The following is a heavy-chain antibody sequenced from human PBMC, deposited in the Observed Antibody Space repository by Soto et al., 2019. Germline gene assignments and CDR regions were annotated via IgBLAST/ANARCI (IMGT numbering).Heavy chain of an antibody. J-gene: IGHJ4*02. D-gene: IGHD3-22*01. CDR3: ASPRSSIGDSRGYGFDY. V-gene: IGHV1-69*13. CDR2: IIPIFGTA. Sequence: SVKVSCKASGGTFSSYAISWVRQAPGQGLEWMGGIIPIFGTANYAQKFQGRVTITADESTSTAYMELSSLRSEDTAVYYCASPRSSIGDSRGYGFDYWGQGTLVTVSS. CDR1: GGTFSSYA.